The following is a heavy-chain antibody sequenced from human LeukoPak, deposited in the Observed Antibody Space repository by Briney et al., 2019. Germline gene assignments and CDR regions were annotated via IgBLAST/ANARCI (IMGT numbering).Heavy chain of an antibody. CDR3: AASMYSSSWYGDY. J-gene: IGHJ4*02. Sequence: GGSLRLSCAASGFTFSSYAMAWVRQAPGKGLEWVSTITATGGATYYADSVQGRFTISRDNSENTLYLRMNSLRAEDTAVYYCAASMYSSSWYGDYWGQGTLVTVSS. CDR1: GFTFSSYA. V-gene: IGHV3-23*01. CDR2: ITATGGAT. D-gene: IGHD6-13*01.